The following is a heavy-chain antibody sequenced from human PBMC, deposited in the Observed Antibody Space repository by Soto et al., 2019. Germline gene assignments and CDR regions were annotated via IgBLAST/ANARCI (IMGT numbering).Heavy chain of an antibody. CDR1: GYRFPSFG. J-gene: IGHJ4*02. V-gene: IGHV1-18*01. CDR2: VNPANHNT. D-gene: IGHD4-17*01. CDR3: ARVRFGDAFDY. Sequence: QVQLVQSGPEVKKPGASVKVSCEVSGYRFPSFGINWVRQAPRQGLECVGWVNPANHNTNYAQHVQHRVSLTTETSTNTAFLELRDLTSDGTAVYYCARVRFGDAFDYWGQGTLVTVSS.